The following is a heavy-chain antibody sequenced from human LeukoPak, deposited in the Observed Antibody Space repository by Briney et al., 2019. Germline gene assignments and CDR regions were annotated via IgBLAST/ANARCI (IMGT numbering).Heavy chain of an antibody. D-gene: IGHD3-10*01. CDR2: ISYDGSNK. J-gene: IGHJ4*02. V-gene: IGHV3-30-3*01. CDR1: GFTFSSYA. Sequence: GRSLRLSCAASGFTFSSYAMHWVRQAPGKGLEWVAVISYDGSNKYYADSVKGRFTVSRDNYKNTLYLQMNSLRAEDTAVYYCARGSYYFDYWGQGTLVTVSS. CDR3: ARGSYYFDY.